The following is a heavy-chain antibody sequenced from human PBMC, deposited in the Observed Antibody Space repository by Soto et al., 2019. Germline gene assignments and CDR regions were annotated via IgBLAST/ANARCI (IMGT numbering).Heavy chain of an antibody. V-gene: IGHV1-2*04. J-gene: IGHJ3*02. D-gene: IGHD7-27*01. CDR3: ARGLTGDLGVVVPREDAFDI. CDR2: INPNSGGT. CDR1: GYTFTGYY. Sequence: ASVNVSCKASGYTFTGYYMHWVRQAPGQGLEWMGWINPNSGGTNYAQKFQGWVTMTRDTSISTAYMELSRLRSDDTAVYYCARGLTGDLGVVVPREDAFDIWGQGTMVTVSS.